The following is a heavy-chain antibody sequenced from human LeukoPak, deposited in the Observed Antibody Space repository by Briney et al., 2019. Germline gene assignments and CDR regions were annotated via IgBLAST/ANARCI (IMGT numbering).Heavy chain of an antibody. CDR3: ARVSGSYGGAFDY. J-gene: IGHJ4*02. CDR1: GFTFSSYW. CDR2: INQDGSEK. V-gene: IGHV3-7*04. D-gene: IGHD1-26*01. Sequence: GGSLRLSCAASGFTFSSYWMSWVRQAPGKGLEWVANINQDGSEKYYVDSVKGRFTISRDNAKNSLYLQMNSLRAEDTAVYYCARVSGSYGGAFDYWGQGTLVTVSS.